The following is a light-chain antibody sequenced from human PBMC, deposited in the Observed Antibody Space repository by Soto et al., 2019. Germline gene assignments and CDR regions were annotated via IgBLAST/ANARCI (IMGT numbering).Light chain of an antibody. Sequence: QSALTQPASVSGAPGQSITISCTGNSSDGGGYNYVSWYQQHPGKAPKLMIYDVSNRPSGVSNRFSGSKSGNTASLTISGLQAEDEADYYCSSYTSSSTYYVFGTGTKVTVL. CDR3: SSYTSSSTYYV. CDR1: SSDGGGYNY. CDR2: DVS. J-gene: IGLJ1*01. V-gene: IGLV2-14*01.